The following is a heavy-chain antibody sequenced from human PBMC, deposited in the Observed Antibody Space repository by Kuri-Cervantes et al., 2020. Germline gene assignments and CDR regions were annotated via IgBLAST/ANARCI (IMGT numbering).Heavy chain of an antibody. V-gene: IGHV3-20*04. CDR1: GFTFDDYG. Sequence: GESLKISCAAPGFTFDDYGMSWVRQAPGKGPEWVSGINWNGGSTGYADSVKGRFTISRDNAKNSLYLQMNSLRAEDTAVYYCAKEPAYIYSRYYDFWSGLQRLYYGMDVWGQGTTVTVSS. CDR2: INWNGGST. CDR3: AKEPAYIYSRYYDFWSGLQRLYYGMDV. D-gene: IGHD3-3*01. J-gene: IGHJ6*02.